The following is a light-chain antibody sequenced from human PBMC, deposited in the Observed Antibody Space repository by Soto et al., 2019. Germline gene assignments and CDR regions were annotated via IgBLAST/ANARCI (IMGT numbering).Light chain of an antibody. J-gene: IGLJ1*01. V-gene: IGLV2-8*01. CDR2: EVS. Sequence: QSVLTQPPSASGSPGQSVTISCAGTSSDVGGYDYVSWYQQHPGKAPKLMIFEVSKRPSGVPDRFSGSKSGNTASLTVSGLQAEDEADYYCSSYAGNTKGVFGTGTKVT. CDR3: SSYAGNTKGV. CDR1: SSDVGGYDY.